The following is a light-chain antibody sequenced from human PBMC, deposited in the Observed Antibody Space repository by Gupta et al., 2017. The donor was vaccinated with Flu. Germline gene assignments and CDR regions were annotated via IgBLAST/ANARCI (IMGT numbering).Light chain of an antibody. CDR3: QSYDISLSGWV. J-gene: IGLJ3*02. V-gene: IGLV1-40*01. CDR1: SSNFGAGYD. Sequence: QSVLTQPPSVSGAPGQRLTISCTGSSSNFGAGYDVHWYQQWPGTAPKLLIYGNNNRPSGVPDRFSGSKSGTSASLAITGLQAEEEADYYCQSYDISLSGWVFGGGTKLTVL. CDR2: GNN.